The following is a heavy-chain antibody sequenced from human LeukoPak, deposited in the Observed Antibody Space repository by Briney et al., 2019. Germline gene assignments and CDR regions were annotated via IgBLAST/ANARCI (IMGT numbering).Heavy chain of an antibody. D-gene: IGHD6-13*01. CDR3: ARRETAAGSYYFDY. Sequence: PSETLSLTCTVSGGSISSYYWSWVRQPPGKGLEWMGYIYYSGSTNYNPSLKSRVTISVDTSKNQFSLKLSSVTAADTAVYYCARRETAAGSYYFDYWGQGTLVTVSS. CDR1: GGSISSYY. CDR2: IYYSGST. V-gene: IGHV4-59*01. J-gene: IGHJ4*02.